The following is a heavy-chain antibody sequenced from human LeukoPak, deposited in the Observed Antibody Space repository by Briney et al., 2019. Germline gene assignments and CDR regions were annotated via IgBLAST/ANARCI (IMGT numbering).Heavy chain of an antibody. Sequence: GGSLRLSCRASGLTFSSYSMNWVRQAPGKGLEWVSYISSSGSTKYYADSVKGRFTISRDNARNSLYLQMNSLRAEDTAVYFCARGGLSIMGYWGQGTLVTVSS. J-gene: IGHJ4*02. V-gene: IGHV3-48*01. CDR3: ARGGLSIMGY. CDR1: GLTFSSYS. CDR2: ISSSGSTK. D-gene: IGHD2/OR15-2a*01.